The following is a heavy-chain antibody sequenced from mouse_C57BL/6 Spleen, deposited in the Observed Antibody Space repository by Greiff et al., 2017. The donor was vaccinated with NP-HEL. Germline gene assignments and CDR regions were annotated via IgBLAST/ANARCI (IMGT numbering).Heavy chain of an antibody. J-gene: IGHJ1*03. Sequence: EVNVVESGGGLVKPGGSLKLSCAASGFTFSDYGMHWVRQAPEKGLEWVAYISSGSSTIYYADTVKGRFTISRDNAKNTLFLQMTSLRSEDTAMYYCARWKSSDGEDWYFDVWGTGTTVTVSS. V-gene: IGHV5-17*01. CDR2: ISSGSSTI. CDR3: ARWKSSDGEDWYFDV. D-gene: IGHD2-13*01. CDR1: GFTFSDYG.